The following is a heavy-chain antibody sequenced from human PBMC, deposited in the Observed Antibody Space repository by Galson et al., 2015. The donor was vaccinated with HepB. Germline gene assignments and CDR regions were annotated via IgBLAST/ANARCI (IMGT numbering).Heavy chain of an antibody. CDR2: ISGSGGST. J-gene: IGHJ6*02. CDR3: AKEGGKGSYGYYYYGMDV. V-gene: IGHV3-23*01. D-gene: IGHD5-18*01. CDR1: GFTFSSYA. Sequence: SLRLSCAASGFTFSSYAMSWVRQAPGKGLEWVSAISGSGGSTYYADSVKGRFTISRDNSKNTLYLQMNSLRAEDTAVYYCAKEGGKGSYGYYYYGMDVWGQGTTVTVSS.